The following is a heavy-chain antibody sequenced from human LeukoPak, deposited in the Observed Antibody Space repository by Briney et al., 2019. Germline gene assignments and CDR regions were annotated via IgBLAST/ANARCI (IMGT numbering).Heavy chain of an antibody. J-gene: IGHJ4*02. Sequence: PGGSLRLSCAASGFTFSKYWMTWVRQAPGKGLEWVANIRGDGSVNYLLDSVKGRFTISRDNSKNTLFLQMNSLRAEDTAVYYCAKGVVGVTSPNSLDYWGQGTLVTVSS. CDR1: GFTFSKYW. CDR2: IRGDGSVN. V-gene: IGHV3-7*03. D-gene: IGHD1-26*01. CDR3: AKGVVGVTSPNSLDY.